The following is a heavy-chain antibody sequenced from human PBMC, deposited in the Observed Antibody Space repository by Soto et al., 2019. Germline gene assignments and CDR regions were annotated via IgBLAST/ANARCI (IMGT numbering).Heavy chain of an antibody. CDR1: GFTFSSYA. J-gene: IGHJ1*01. Sequence: GGSLRLSCAASGFTFSSYAMSWVRQAPGKGLEWVSAISGSGGSTYYADSVKGRFTISRDNSKNTLYLQMNSLRAEDTAVYYCAKGVVPAAISPKYFQHWGQGTLVTVPS. D-gene: IGHD2-2*01. V-gene: IGHV3-23*01. CDR2: ISGSGGST. CDR3: AKGVVPAAISPKYFQH.